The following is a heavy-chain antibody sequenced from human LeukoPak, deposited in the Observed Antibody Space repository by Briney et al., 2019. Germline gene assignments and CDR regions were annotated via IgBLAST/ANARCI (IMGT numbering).Heavy chain of an antibody. CDR1: GFTFSSYG. CDR2: ISHDGSDK. Sequence: AGSLRLSCAVSGFTFSSYGMHWVRQAPGKGPEWVAAISHDGSDKYYADSVKGRFTISRDNSKNTLYLQMNSLRAEDTAVYYCAKELSGSSYFDYWGQGTLVTVSS. V-gene: IGHV3-30*18. J-gene: IGHJ4*02. D-gene: IGHD1-26*01. CDR3: AKELSGSSYFDY.